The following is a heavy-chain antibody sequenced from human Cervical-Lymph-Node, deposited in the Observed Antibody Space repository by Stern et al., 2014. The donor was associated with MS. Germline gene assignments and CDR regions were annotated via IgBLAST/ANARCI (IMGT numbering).Heavy chain of an antibody. CDR2: IYYRGTT. J-gene: IGHJ5*02. CDR1: GASITSHF. Sequence: QVQLQESGPGLLRPSETLSLTCTVSGASITSHFWSWIRQPPGKGLEWVGYIYYRGTTNYTAPLQGRAAISIDASKTQFSLRLSSVTAADTAVYYCARATDLWGQGTLVTVSS. CDR3: ARATDL. V-gene: IGHV4-59*11.